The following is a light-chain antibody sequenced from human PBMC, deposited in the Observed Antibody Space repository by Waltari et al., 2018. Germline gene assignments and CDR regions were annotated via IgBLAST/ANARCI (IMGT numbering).Light chain of an antibody. CDR3: QSYDNVLHGCV. Sequence: QSVLTQPPSVSAAPGQSVTISCSGTNSNIGAFQVPWYRKSPGAAPKLLIYGNTNRPAGVPARFSGSNSDTSASLVITGLQVEDEGDYYCQSYDNVLHGCVVGTGTKVIV. J-gene: IGLJ1*01. CDR1: NSNIGAFQ. CDR2: GNT. V-gene: IGLV1-40*02.